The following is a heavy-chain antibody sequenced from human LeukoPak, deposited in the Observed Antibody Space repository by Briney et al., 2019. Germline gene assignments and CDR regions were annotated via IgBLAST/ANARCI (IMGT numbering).Heavy chain of an antibody. Sequence: ASAKVSCKASGYTFTGYYMQWVRQAPGQGLEWMGWMNPDSGGTNYAQKFQGRVTMTRDTSINTAYMELSRLRSDDTAVYYCARDPSGDSSGYPFDYWGQGTLVTVSS. CDR2: MNPDSGGT. CDR1: GYTFTGYY. J-gene: IGHJ4*02. V-gene: IGHV1-2*02. D-gene: IGHD3-22*01. CDR3: ARDPSGDSSGYPFDY.